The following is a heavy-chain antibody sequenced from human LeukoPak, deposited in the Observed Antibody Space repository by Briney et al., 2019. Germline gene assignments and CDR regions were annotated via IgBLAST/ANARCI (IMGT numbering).Heavy chain of an antibody. CDR3: AREPGQSPAIDPTFVLRVGATPADY. Sequence: ASVKVSCKASGYTFTGYYMHWVRQAPGQGLEWMGWINPNSGGTNYAQKFQGRVTMTRDTSISTAYMELSRLRSDGTAVYYCAREPGQSPAIDPTFVLRVGATPADYWGQGTLVTVSS. D-gene: IGHD1-26*01. CDR1: GYTFTGYY. CDR2: INPNSGGT. V-gene: IGHV1-2*02. J-gene: IGHJ4*02.